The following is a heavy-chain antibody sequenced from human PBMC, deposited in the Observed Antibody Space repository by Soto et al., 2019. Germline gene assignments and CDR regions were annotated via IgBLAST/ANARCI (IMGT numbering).Heavy chain of an antibody. D-gene: IGHD3-3*01. CDR3: ARGGQEFWGGPFDY. CDR1: GGSISNYY. V-gene: IGHV4-4*07. J-gene: IGHJ4*02. Sequence: SETLSLTCTVSGGSISNYYCNWIRQPPWKGLEWIGRIDTSGITNYNPSLKSRVTMSVDTSKQEFSLKLSSVTAADTALYYCARGGQEFWGGPFDYWGRGALVNVSP. CDR2: IDTSGIT.